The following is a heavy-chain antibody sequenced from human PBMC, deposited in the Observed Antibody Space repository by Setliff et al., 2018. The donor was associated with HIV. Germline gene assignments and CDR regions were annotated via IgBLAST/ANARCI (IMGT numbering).Heavy chain of an antibody. CDR3: AKEPSSCSAPRPSLCGYFDS. CDR2: IYSGSSSA. J-gene: IGHJ4*01. D-gene: IGHD2-21*01. CDR1: GITFINAA. V-gene: IGHV3-23*03. Sequence: SLKISCVTSGITFINAAMAWVRQAPGKGPEWISFIYSGSSSAVFADSVKGRFTISRDNSRNTLFLQMNSLRAEDTAVYYCAKEPSSCSAPRPSLCGYFDSWGQGTQVTSPQ.